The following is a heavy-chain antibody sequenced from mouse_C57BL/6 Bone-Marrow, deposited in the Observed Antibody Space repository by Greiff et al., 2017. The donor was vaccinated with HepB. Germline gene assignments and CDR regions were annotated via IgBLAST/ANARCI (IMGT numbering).Heavy chain of an antibody. D-gene: IGHD1-3*01. CDR1: GYTFTDYY. CDR2: INPNNGGT. CDR3: ARDYKVGWFAY. Sequence: VQLQQSGPELVKPGASVKISCKASGYTFTDYYMNWVKQSHGKSLEWIGDINPNNGGTSYNQKFKGKATLTVDKSSSTAYMELRSLTSEDSAVYYCARDYKVGWFAYWGQGTLVTVSA. J-gene: IGHJ3*01. V-gene: IGHV1-26*01.